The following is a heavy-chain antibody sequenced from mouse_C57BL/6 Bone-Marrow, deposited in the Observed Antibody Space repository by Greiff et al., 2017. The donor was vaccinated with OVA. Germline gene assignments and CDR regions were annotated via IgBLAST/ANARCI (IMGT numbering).Heavy chain of an antibody. Sequence: VQLKESGPGLVKPSQSLSLTCSVTGYSITSGYYWNWIRQFPGNKLEWMGYISYDGSNNYNPSLKNRISITRDTSTNQFFLKLNSVTTENTATYYCGVCYYGSSYVYFDVWGTGTTVTVSS. V-gene: IGHV3-6*01. D-gene: IGHD1-1*01. CDR1: GYSITSGYY. CDR3: GVCYYGSSYVYFDV. J-gene: IGHJ1*03. CDR2: ISYDGSN.